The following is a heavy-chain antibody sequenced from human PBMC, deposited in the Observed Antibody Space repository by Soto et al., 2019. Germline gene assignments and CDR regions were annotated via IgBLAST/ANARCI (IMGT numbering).Heavy chain of an antibody. J-gene: IGHJ6*02. Sequence: CGSIRLSCVPCGFTFSDFSMTFVRQAPAKALEWISYISATIITVSCADSVKGRFTISRDNAKHSLYLQMNSLRAEDTGVYYCATIVSDTAMVMEEVWGQGTTVTVSS. CDR2: ISATIITV. D-gene: IGHD5-18*01. CDR1: GFTFSDFS. V-gene: IGHV3-48*01. CDR3: ATIVSDTAMVMEEV.